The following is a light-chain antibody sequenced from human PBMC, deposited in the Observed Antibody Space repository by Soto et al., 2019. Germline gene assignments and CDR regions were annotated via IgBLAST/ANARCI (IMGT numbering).Light chain of an antibody. Sequence: DIQMTQSPSTLSASVGDRVTITCRASQTISSWLAWYQQKPGKAPKVLIYDASNFEIGVPSRFSGSGSGTEFTLTISRLQPDEFATYYCQQYSTCPFTFGQGTEREIK. CDR1: QTISSW. J-gene: IGKJ2*01. V-gene: IGKV1-5*01. CDR2: DAS. CDR3: QQYSTCPFT.